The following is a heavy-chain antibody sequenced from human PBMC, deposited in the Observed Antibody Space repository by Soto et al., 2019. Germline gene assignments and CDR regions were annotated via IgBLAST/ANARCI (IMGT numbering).Heavy chain of an antibody. CDR3: ARVPGQTGTGRFSYYYYYYGMDV. CDR2: ISYDGSNK. Sequence: GGSLRLSCAASGFTFSSYAMHWVRQAPGKGLEWVAVISYDGSNKYYADSVKGRFTISRDNSKNTPYLQMNSLRAEDTAVYYCARVPGQTGTGRFSYYYYYYGMDVWGQGTTVTVSS. CDR1: GFTFSSYA. V-gene: IGHV3-30-3*01. J-gene: IGHJ6*02. D-gene: IGHD1-1*01.